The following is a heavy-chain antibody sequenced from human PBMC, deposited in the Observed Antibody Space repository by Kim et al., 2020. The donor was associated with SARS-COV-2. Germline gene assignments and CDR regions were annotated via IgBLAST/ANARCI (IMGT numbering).Heavy chain of an antibody. J-gene: IGHJ6*02. V-gene: IGHV3-21*01. CDR2: ISSSSSYI. Sequence: GGSLRLSCAASGFTFSSYSMNWVRQAPGKGLEWVSSISSSSSYIYYADSVKGRFTISRDNAKNSLYLQMNSLRAEDTAVYYCARGEEYNWNSADYYYGMDVWGQGTTVTVSS. CDR3: ARGEEYNWNSADYYYGMDV. CDR1: GFTFSSYS. D-gene: IGHD1-7*01.